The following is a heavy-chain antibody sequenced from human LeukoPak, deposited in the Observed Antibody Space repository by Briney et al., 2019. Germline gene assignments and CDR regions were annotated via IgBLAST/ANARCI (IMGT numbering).Heavy chain of an antibody. V-gene: IGHV3-9*01. Sequence: PGGSLRLSCAASGLTFDDYAMHWVRQAPGKGLEWVSGISRNSGSIGYADSVKGRFTISRDNAKNSLYLQMNSLRAEDTASYYCANGNSWGQGTLVTVSS. J-gene: IGHJ5*02. CDR3: ANGNS. D-gene: IGHD1-26*01. CDR1: GLTFDDYA. CDR2: ISRNSGSI.